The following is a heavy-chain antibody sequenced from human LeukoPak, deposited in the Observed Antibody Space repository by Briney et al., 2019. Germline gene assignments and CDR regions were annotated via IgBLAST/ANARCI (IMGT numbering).Heavy chain of an antibody. CDR3: ARGDSPFGY. D-gene: IGHD2-21*02. Sequence: ASVKVSCKASGYTFTSYGISWVRQAPGQGLEWMGGIIPIFGTANYAQKFQGRVTITADESTSTAYMELRSLRSDDTAVYYCARGDSPFGYWGQGTLVTVSS. J-gene: IGHJ4*02. CDR2: IIPIFGTA. V-gene: IGHV1-69*13. CDR1: GYTFTSYG.